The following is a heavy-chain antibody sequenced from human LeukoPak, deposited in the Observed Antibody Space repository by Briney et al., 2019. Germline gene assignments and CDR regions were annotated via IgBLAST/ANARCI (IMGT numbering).Heavy chain of an antibody. CDR2: ISYDGSNK. D-gene: IGHD3-22*01. V-gene: IGHV3-30-3*01. J-gene: IGHJ4*02. CDR3: ASLGRLYYDSSGYYLDY. Sequence: GRSLRLSCAASGFTFSSYAMHWVRQAPGKGLEWVAVISYDGSNKYYADSVKGRFTISRDNSKNTLYLQMNSLRAEDTAVYYCASLGRLYYDSSGYYLDYWGQGALVTVSS. CDR1: GFTFSSYA.